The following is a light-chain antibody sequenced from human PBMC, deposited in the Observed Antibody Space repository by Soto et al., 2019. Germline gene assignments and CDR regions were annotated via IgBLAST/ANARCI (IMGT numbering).Light chain of an antibody. J-gene: IGKJ2*01. CDR2: KIS. CDR3: MLATRSYT. CDR1: QSLVHSDGNTY. Sequence: DIVLTQTPLSSPVTLGQPASISCRSSQSLVHSDGNTYSNWLQQRPGQPPRLLIYKISKRFPEGPDRFSGSGSGTDFTLKISRVEAEDVGVYYCMLATRSYTFGQGTKLEIK. V-gene: IGKV2-24*01.